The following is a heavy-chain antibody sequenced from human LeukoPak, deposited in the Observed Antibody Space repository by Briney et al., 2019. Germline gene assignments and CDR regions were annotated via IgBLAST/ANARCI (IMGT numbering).Heavy chain of an antibody. CDR1: GGSFSGYY. CDR2: INHSGST. D-gene: IGHD4-17*01. CDR3: AREGVDYGDYLFDY. J-gene: IGHJ4*02. Sequence: SETLSLTCAVSGGSFSGYYWSWIRQPPGKGLEWIGEINHSGSTNYNPSLKSRVTMSVDTSKNQFSLKLSSVTAADTAVYYCAREGVDYGDYLFDYWGQGTLVTVSS. V-gene: IGHV4-34*01.